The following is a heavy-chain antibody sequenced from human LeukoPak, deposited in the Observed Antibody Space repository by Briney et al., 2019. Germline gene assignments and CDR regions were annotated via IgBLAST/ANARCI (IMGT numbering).Heavy chain of an antibody. J-gene: IGHJ4*02. Sequence: SETLSLTCTVSGGSISSGGYYWNWIRQHPWKGLEWIGCIYYSGSTYYNPSPKSRVTISVDTSKNQFSLRLSSVTAADTAVYYCARDYYVGNPAYYFDYWGQGTLVTVSS. CDR2: IYYSGST. CDR1: GGSISSGGYY. CDR3: ARDYYVGNPAYYFDY. D-gene: IGHD4-23*01. V-gene: IGHV4-31*03.